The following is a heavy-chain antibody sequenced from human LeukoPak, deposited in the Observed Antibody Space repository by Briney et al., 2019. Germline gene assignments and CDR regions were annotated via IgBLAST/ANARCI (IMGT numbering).Heavy chain of an antibody. CDR1: GYTFTSYD. V-gene: IGHV1-8*01. CDR2: MNPNSGNT. CDR3: ARDMYSDPNYYYYYMDV. J-gene: IGHJ6*03. Sequence: ASVKVSCKASGYTFTSYDINWVRQATGQGLEWMGWMNPNSGNTGYAQKFQGRVTMTRDTSTSTVYMELSSLRSEDTAVYYCARDMYSDPNYYYYYMDVWGKGTTVTISS. D-gene: IGHD3-3*01.